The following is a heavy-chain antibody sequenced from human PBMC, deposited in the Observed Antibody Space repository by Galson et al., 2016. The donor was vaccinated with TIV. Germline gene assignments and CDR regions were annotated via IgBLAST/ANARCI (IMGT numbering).Heavy chain of an antibody. CDR2: IGTGGKT. CDR3: ARGAGGSYSWAYYYFYGMDV. D-gene: IGHD1-26*01. V-gene: IGHV3-23*01. J-gene: IGHJ6*02. CDR1: GFTFSTYA. Sequence: SLRLSCAASGFTFSTYAMSWVRQAPGKGLEWVSSIGTGGKTYYADSVKGRFTISRDNSKNTVYLQVNSLRAGDTAVYYCARGAGGSYSWAYYYFYGMDVWGQGTTVTVSS.